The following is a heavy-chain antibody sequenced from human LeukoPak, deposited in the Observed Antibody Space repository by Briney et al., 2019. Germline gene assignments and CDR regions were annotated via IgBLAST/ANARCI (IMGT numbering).Heavy chain of an antibody. CDR3: ARDFTGVRVFDY. Sequence: PGRSLRLSCAASGFTFSSYAMHWVRQAPGKGLEWVAVISYDGSNKYYADSVKGRFTISRDNSKNTLYLQMNSLRAEDTAVYYCARDFTGVRVFDYWGQGTLVTVSS. V-gene: IGHV3-30*04. CDR1: GFTFSSYA. J-gene: IGHJ4*02. CDR2: ISYDGSNK. D-gene: IGHD3-10*01.